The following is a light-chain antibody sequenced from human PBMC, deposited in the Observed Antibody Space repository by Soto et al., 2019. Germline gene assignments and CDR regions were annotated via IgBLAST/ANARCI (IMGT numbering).Light chain of an antibody. CDR3: LQDYGDSWT. CDR2: AAS. CDR1: QNITRY. V-gene: IGKV1-6*01. J-gene: IGKJ1*01. Sequence: QMTHSPSSLPTSVGDRVTITCRASQNITRYLNWYQQKPGRAPKLLIYAASSLQSGVPSRFSGRRSGTEFTLTISSLQPEDFASYYCLQDYGDSWTFGQGTKVDIK.